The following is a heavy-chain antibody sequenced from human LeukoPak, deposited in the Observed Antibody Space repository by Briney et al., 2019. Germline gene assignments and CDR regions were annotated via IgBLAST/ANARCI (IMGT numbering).Heavy chain of an antibody. D-gene: IGHD1-26*01. CDR1: GFTFSSYG. V-gene: IGHV3-30*19. J-gene: IGHJ4*02. Sequence: GRSLRLSCAASGFTFSSYGMHWVRQAPGKGLEWVAIISFDGGNKYYADSVKGRFTISRDNSKNTLYLQMNSLRAEDTAVYYCARDGIVGSPLFKFDYWGQGTLVTVSS. CDR3: ARDGIVGSPLFKFDY. CDR2: ISFDGGNK.